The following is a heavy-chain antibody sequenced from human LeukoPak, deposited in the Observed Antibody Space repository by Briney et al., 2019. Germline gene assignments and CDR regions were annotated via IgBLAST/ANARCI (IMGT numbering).Heavy chain of an antibody. CDR3: AAYGDYHY. CDR2: IISSSSTI. J-gene: IGHJ4*02. Sequence: GGSRRLSCAASGFTFSSYSMNWVRQAPGKGLEWVSYIISSSSTISYADSVKGRFTISRDNAKNSLFLQMNSLRAEDTAVYYCAAYGDYHYWGQGTLVTVSS. V-gene: IGHV3-48*01. CDR1: GFTFSSYS. D-gene: IGHD4-17*01.